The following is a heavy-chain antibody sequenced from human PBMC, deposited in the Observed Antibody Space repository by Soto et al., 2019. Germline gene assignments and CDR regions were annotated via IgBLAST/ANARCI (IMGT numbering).Heavy chain of an antibody. CDR2: MYYTGST. V-gene: IGHV4-59*01. Sequence: SETLSLTCTVSGGSISSYYWSWIRQPPGKGLELIGYMYYTGSTNYNPSLKSRVTMSVDTSKKQFSLRLRSVTAADTAVYYCGKGRSYYYYYGVDVWGQGTTVTVSS. J-gene: IGHJ6*02. D-gene: IGHD1-26*01. CDR3: GKGRSYYYYYGVDV. CDR1: GGSISSYY.